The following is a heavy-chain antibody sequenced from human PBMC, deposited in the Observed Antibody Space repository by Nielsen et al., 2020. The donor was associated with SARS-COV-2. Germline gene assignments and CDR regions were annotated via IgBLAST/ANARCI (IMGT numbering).Heavy chain of an antibody. V-gene: IGHV1-18*04. D-gene: IGHD6-13*01. CDR2: ISAYNGNT. CDR1: GYTFYDYY. CDR3: ARDGRIAAAAYDY. Sequence: ASVKVSCKSSGYTFYDYYIHWVRQAPGQGLEWMGWISAYNGNTNYAQKLQGRVTMTTDTSTSTAYMELRSLRSDDTAVYYCARDGRIAAAAYDYWGQGTLVTVSS. J-gene: IGHJ4*02.